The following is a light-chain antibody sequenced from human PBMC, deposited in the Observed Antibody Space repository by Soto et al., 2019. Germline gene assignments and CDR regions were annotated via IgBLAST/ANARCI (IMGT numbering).Light chain of an antibody. J-gene: IGKJ3*01. CDR2: ASS. CDR3: ELYGGSPLS. CDR1: QSLGGRK. V-gene: IGKV3-20*01. Sequence: EIVLTQSPGTLSLSPGERATLSCRASQSLGGRKLAWYQQKPGQPPRLLIHASSTRATGIPDRFSGSGSGTDFTLTINRLEPEDFAVYFCELYGGSPLSFGPGTKVDIK.